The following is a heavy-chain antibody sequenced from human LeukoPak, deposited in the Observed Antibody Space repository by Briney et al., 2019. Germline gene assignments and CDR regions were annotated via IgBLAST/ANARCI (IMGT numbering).Heavy chain of an antibody. V-gene: IGHV4-31*03. J-gene: IGHJ4*02. D-gene: IGHD1-1*01. CDR1: GGTISSCGYY. CDR2: IYYSGST. CDR3: ASFYWQLARDYYFDY. Sequence: PSQTLSLTCTASGGTISSCGYYWIWIAPDPGKDLEWIGYIYYSGSTYYNPSLKSRLTISVDTSKNQFSLKLSSVTAADTAVYFCASFYWQLARDYYFDYWGQGTLVTVSS.